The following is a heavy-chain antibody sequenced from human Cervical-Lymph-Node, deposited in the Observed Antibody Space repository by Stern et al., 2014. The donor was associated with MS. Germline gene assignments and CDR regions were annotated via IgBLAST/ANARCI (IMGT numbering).Heavy chain of an antibody. D-gene: IGHD3-9*01. Sequence: VQLEESGAEVKKPGASVKISCKASGYTFTNYYMHWVRQAPGQGLEWMGIINPSGDSTRYAQQFEGRVTMTSETYTSTVIMEWSSLTSGDTAVYYCARLRGYNVLTGYLDYWGQGTLVTVSS. V-gene: IGHV1-46*01. CDR1: GYTFTNYY. CDR3: ARLRGYNVLTGYLDY. J-gene: IGHJ4*02. CDR2: INPSGDST.